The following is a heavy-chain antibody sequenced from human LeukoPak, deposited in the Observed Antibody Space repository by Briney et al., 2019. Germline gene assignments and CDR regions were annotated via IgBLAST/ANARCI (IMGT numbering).Heavy chain of an antibody. V-gene: IGHV4-61*08. CDR1: GGSISSGGYY. CDR2: IYYSGST. D-gene: IGHD2-15*01. Sequence: SETLSLTCTVSGGSISSGGYYWSWIRQHPGKGLEWIGYIYYSGSTNYNPSLKSRVTISIDTPKNQFSLKLSSVTAADTAIYYCARRRCSGGACNPYFFDYWGPGTLVTVSS. CDR3: ARRRCSGGACNPYFFDY. J-gene: IGHJ4*02.